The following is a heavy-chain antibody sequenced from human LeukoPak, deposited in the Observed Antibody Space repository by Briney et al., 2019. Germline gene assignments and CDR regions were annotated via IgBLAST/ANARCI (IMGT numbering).Heavy chain of an antibody. D-gene: IGHD5-18*01. V-gene: IGHV4-59*01. CDR1: GGSISSYY. CDR3: ARVWGYSYGYLDY. J-gene: IGHJ4*02. Sequence: SETLSLTCTVSGGSISSYYWSWIRPPPGKGLEWIGYIYYSGSTNYNPSLKSRVTISVDTSKNQFSLKLSSVTAADTAVYYCARVWGYSYGYLDYWGQGTLVTVSS. CDR2: IYYSGST.